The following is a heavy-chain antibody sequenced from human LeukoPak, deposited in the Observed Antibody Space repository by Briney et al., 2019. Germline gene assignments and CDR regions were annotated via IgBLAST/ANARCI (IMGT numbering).Heavy chain of an antibody. CDR3: ARQGVGTYDYGDEGYYMDV. V-gene: IGHV4-39*01. D-gene: IGHD4-17*01. Sequence: SETLSLTCTVSGGPISSSSYYWGWIRQPPGKGLEWIGSIYYSGSTYYNPSLKSRVIISVDTSKNQFSLKLSSVTAADTAVYYCARQGVGTYDYGDEGYYMDVWGKGTTVTISS. CDR2: IYYSGST. J-gene: IGHJ6*03. CDR1: GGPISSSSYY.